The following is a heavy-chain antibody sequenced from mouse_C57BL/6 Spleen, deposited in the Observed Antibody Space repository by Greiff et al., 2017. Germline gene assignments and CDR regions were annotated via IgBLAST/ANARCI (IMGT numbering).Heavy chain of an antibody. CDR1: GYTFTSYW. Sequence: QVQLQQPGAELVKPGASVTLSCKASGYTFTSYWMHWVRQRPGQGLEWIGMIHPNSGSTNYNEKFKSKATLTVDKSSSTAYMQLSSLTSEDSAVYYWAREGAPPAYWGQGTLVTVSA. J-gene: IGHJ3*01. CDR2: IHPNSGST. V-gene: IGHV1-64*01. CDR3: AREGAPPAY.